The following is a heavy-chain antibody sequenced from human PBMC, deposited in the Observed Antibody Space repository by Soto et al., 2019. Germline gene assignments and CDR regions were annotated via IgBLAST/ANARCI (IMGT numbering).Heavy chain of an antibody. CDR2: ISGSGGST. CDR1: GFTFSSYA. CDR3: AKATMRGGTLHSNYYYGMDV. Sequence: GGSLRLSCAASGFTFSSYAMSWVRQAPGKGLEWVSAISGSGGSTYYADSVKGRFTISRDNSKNTLNLQMNSLRAEDTAVYYCAKATMRGGTLHSNYYYGMDVWGQGTTVTVSS. D-gene: IGHD3-10*01. J-gene: IGHJ6*02. V-gene: IGHV3-23*01.